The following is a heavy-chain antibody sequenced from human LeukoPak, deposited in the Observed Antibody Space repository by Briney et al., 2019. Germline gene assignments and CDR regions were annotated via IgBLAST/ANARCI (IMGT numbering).Heavy chain of an antibody. CDR3: LRCSYSGGSCPDY. D-gene: IGHD2-15*01. CDR2: IYSGGST. J-gene: IGHJ4*02. Sequence: GGSLRLSCAASGFTVSSNYMSWVRQAPGKGLEWVSVIYSGGSTYYADSVKGRFTISRDNAKNTLYLQMNSLRVEDTAVYYCLRCSYSGGSCPDYWGQGTLVTVSS. V-gene: IGHV3-53*01. CDR1: GFTVSSNY.